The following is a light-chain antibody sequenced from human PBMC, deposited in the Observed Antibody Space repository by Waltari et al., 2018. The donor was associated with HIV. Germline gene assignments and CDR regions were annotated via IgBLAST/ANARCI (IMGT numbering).Light chain of an antibody. CDR1: SSDVGGYNY. CDR3: CSYAGSSTYV. CDR2: DVS. Sequence: QSALTQPRSVSGSPGQSVTISCTGTSSDVGGYNYVSWYQQHPGKAPKLMIYDVSKRPSGVPDRFSVSKSGNTASLTISGLQAEDEADYYCCSYAGSSTYVFGTGTKVTVL. V-gene: IGLV2-11*01. J-gene: IGLJ1*01.